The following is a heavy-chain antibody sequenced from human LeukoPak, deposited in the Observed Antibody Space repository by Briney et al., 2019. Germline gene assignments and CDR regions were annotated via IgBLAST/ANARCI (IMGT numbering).Heavy chain of an antibody. D-gene: IGHD6-13*01. J-gene: IGHJ5*02. CDR2: MNPNSGNK. CDR3: ARVRPGYSKNGGYYWFDP. V-gene: IGHV1-8*03. Sequence: ASVKVSCNASGYTFTSYDINWVRQATGPGLERMGWMNPNSGNKGYAQKFQGRVTITSNTSITTAYMELISLRSEDTAVYYCARVRPGYSKNGGYYWFDPWGQGTLVTVSS. CDR1: GYTFTSYD.